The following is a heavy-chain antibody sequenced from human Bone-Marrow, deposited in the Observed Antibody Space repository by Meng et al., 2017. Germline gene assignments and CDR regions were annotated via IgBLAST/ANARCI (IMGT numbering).Heavy chain of an antibody. CDR3: AGGGYVYVWGSYRSPDAFDI. D-gene: IGHD3-16*02. Sequence: ASVKVSCKASGYTFTSYGISWVRQAPGQGLEWMGWISAYNGNTNYAQKLQGRVTMTTDTSTSTAYMELRSLRSDDTAVYYCAGGGYVYVWGSYRSPDAFDIWGQGTMVTVSS. J-gene: IGHJ3*02. V-gene: IGHV1-18*01. CDR2: ISAYNGNT. CDR1: GYTFTSYG.